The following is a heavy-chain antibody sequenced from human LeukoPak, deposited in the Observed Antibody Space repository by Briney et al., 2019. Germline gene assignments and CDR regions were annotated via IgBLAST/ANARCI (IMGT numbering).Heavy chain of an antibody. CDR2: ISGSGENT. D-gene: IGHD3-22*01. J-gene: IGHJ4*02. CDR3: ARDSTLYDSSGYYYPY. CDR1: GFTFINYG. Sequence: GGSLRLSCAASGFTFINYGMSWVRQAPGKGLEWVSVISGSGENTYYADSVKGRFTISRDNFKNTLYLQMNSLRAEDTAVYYCARDSTLYDSSGYYYPYWGQGTLVTVSS. V-gene: IGHV3-23*01.